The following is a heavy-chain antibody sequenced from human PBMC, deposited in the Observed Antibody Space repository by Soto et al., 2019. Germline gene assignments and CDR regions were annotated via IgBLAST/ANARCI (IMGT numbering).Heavy chain of an antibody. CDR1: GGTFSNHA. V-gene: IGHV1-69*12. CDR2: IIPIFTTT. D-gene: IGHD6-13*01. Sequence: QVQLVQSGAEVKKPGSSVKVSCKASGGTFSNHAINWVRQAPGQGLEWMGRIIPIFTTTNYAQNFQGRVTITADESTITAYMELTSLKHDDTAVYYCAREVAADGTFREDVFDIWGQGTIVTVSS. J-gene: IGHJ3*02. CDR3: AREVAADGTFREDVFDI.